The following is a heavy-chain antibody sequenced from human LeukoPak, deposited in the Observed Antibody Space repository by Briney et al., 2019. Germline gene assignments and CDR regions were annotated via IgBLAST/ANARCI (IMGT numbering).Heavy chain of an antibody. CDR2: IYTSGST. CDR1: GGSISSSSYY. D-gene: IGHD2-2*01. V-gene: IGHV4-61*02. Sequence: SETLSLTCTVSGGSISSSSYYWSWIRQPAGKGLEWIGRIYTSGSTNYNPSLKSRVTMSVDTSKNQFSLKLSSVTAADTAVYYCARYVGYCSSTSCRYYYYYYMDVWGKGTTVTVSS. J-gene: IGHJ6*03. CDR3: ARYVGYCSSTSCRYYYYYYMDV.